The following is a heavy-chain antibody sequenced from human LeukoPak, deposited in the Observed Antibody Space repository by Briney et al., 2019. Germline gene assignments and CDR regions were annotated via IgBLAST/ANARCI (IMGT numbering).Heavy chain of an antibody. CDR1: GGSISSGGYY. J-gene: IGHJ4*02. V-gene: IGHV4-31*03. CDR2: IYYSGST. Sequence: SETLSLTCTVSGGSISSGGYYWSWIRQHPGKGLEWIGYIYYSGSTYYNPSLKSRVTISVDTSKNQFSLRLSSVTAADTAVYYCARVSSGRYGSFDYWGQGTLVTVSS. D-gene: IGHD6-19*01. CDR3: ARVSSGRYGSFDY.